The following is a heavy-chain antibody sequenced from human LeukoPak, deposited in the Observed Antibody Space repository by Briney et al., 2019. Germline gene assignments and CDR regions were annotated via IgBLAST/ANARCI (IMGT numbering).Heavy chain of an antibody. CDR1: GFTFSSYS. V-gene: IGHV3-21*05. D-gene: IGHD1-26*01. CDR3: ARVWYSGSYPVDY. CDR2: ISSSGSDI. Sequence: GGSLRLSCAASGFTFSSYSMNWIRQAPGKGLEWVSYISSSGSDIYYADSVKGRFTISRDNAKNSLYLQMNSLRAEDTAVYYCARVWYSGSYPVDYWGQGTLITVSS. J-gene: IGHJ4*02.